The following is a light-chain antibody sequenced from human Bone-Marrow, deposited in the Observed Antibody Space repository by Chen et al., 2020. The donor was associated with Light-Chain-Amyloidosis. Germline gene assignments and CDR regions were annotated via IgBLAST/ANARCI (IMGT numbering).Light chain of an antibody. CDR2: EVT. CDR1: SSDVGGDNH. J-gene: IGLJ1*01. V-gene: IGLV2-14*01. Sequence: QSALTQPASVSGSPGQLITISSTGTSSDVGGDNHVSWYQQHPDKAPKLMIYEVTNRPSWVPDRFSGSKSDNTASLTISGLQTEDEADYFCSSYTITNTLVFGSGTRVTVL. CDR3: SSYTITNTLV.